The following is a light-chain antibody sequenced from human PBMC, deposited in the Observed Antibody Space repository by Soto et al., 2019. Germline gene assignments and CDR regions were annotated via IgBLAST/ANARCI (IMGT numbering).Light chain of an antibody. V-gene: IGLV1-36*01. CDR1: SSNIGNNA. J-gene: IGLJ2*01. CDR3: AAWDDSLNGVV. CDR2: YDD. Sequence: QSVLTQPPSVSEAPRQRVTISCSGSSSNIGNNAVNWYQQLPGKAPKLLIYYDDVLPSGVSNRFSGSKSGTSASLAISGLQSEDEADYYCAAWDDSLNGVVFGGGTKLTVI.